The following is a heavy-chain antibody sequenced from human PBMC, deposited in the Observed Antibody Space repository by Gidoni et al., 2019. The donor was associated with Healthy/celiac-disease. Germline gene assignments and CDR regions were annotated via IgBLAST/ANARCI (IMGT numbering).Heavy chain of an antibody. CDR1: GFTFSSYW. D-gene: IGHD6-19*01. CDR3: ARDYGSGWYEEYYFDY. V-gene: IGHV3-7*01. Sequence: EVQLVESGGGLVQPGGSLRLTCAASGFTFSSYWMSWVRQAPGKGLEWVANIKQDGREKYYVDSVKGRFTISRDNAKNSLYLQMNSLRAEDTAVYYCARDYGSGWYEEYYFDYWGQGTLVTVSS. J-gene: IGHJ4*02. CDR2: IKQDGREK.